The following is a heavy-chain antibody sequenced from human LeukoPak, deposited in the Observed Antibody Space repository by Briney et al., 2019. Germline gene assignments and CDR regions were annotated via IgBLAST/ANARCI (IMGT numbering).Heavy chain of an antibody. J-gene: IGHJ4*02. Sequence: ASVKVSCKASGYTFTSYATHWVRQAPGQRLEWMGWINAGNGNTKYSQKFQGRVTITRDTSASTAYMELSSLRSEDTAVYYCAREPPYYDILTGPDYWGQGTLVTVSS. D-gene: IGHD3-9*01. CDR1: GYTFTSYA. CDR3: AREPPYYDILTGPDY. V-gene: IGHV1-3*01. CDR2: INAGNGNT.